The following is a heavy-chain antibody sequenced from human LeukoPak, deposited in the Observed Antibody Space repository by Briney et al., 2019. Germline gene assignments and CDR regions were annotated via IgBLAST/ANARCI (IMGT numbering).Heavy chain of an antibody. CDR2: ISGSGGST. Sequence: QPGGSLRLSCAASGFTFSSYAMSWVRQAPGKGLEYVSAISGSGGSTYYADSVKGRFTISRDNSKNTLYLQMNSPRAEDTAVYYCAKVVELGVSFMYYFDYWGQGTLVTVSS. J-gene: IGHJ4*02. D-gene: IGHD7-27*01. V-gene: IGHV3-23*01. CDR1: GFTFSSYA. CDR3: AKVVELGVSFMYYFDY.